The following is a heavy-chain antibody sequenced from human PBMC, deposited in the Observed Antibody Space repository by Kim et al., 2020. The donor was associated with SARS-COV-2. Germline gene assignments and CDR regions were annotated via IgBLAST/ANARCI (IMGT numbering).Heavy chain of an antibody. CDR3: ARDADSTGPYYFDY. J-gene: IGHJ4*02. Sequence: SETLSLTCAVYGGSFSGYYWSWIRQPPGKGLEWIGEINHSGSTNYNPSLKSRVTISVDTSKNQFSLKLSSVTAADTTVYYCARDADSTGPYYFDYWGQGTLVTVSS. V-gene: IGHV4-34*01. CDR1: GGSFSGYY. D-gene: IGHD6-19*01. CDR2: INHSGST.